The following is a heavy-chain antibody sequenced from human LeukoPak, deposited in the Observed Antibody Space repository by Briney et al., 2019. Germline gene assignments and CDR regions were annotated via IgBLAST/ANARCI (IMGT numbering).Heavy chain of an antibody. D-gene: IGHD6-13*01. CDR2: INPSGGST. Sequence: GASVKVSCKASGYTFTSYYMHWVRQAPGQGLEWMGIINPSGGSTSYAQKFQGRVTMTRDTSTSTVYMELSSLRSEDTVVYYCARARGTSSWDTGVFQHWGQGTLVTVSS. CDR1: GYTFTSYY. CDR3: ARARGTSSWDTGVFQH. J-gene: IGHJ1*01. V-gene: IGHV1-46*01.